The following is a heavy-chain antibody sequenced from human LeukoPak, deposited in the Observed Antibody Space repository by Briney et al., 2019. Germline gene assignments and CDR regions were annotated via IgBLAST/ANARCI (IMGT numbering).Heavy chain of an antibody. CDR2: INPNSGGA. CDR1: GYSFTGYL. J-gene: IGHJ4*02. V-gene: IGHV1-2*02. D-gene: IGHD3/OR15-3a*01. CDR3: AVGGTGYNTFDY. Sequence: ASVKVSCKASGYSFTGYLMHWVRQAPGQGLEWMGWINPNSGGANYAQKFQGRVTMTRDTSISTAYMELSRLRSDDTAVYYCAVGGTGYNTFDYWSQGTLVTVSS.